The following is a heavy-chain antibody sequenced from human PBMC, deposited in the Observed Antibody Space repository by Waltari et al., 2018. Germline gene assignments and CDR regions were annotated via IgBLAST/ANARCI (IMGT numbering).Heavy chain of an antibody. D-gene: IGHD2-15*01. V-gene: IGHV4-38-2*02. CDR3: ASRVTATNCYFDN. CDR2: ILQDGRT. Sequence: QVQPQESGAGLVKPSETLSLTCTVFDYSISSDYYWGWIRQPPGKGLEWIGTILQDGRTYYNPSLKSRVTTSVDTSKNQFSLKLSSVTAADTAVYYCASRVTATNCYFDNWGQGTLVTVSS. CDR1: DYSISSDYY. J-gene: IGHJ4*02.